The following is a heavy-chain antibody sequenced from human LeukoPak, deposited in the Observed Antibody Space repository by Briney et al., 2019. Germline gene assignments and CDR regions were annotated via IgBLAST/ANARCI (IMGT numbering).Heavy chain of an antibody. CDR1: GFTFSGHW. D-gene: IGHD1-14*01. CDR2: INEGESDK. V-gene: IGHV3-7*01. CDR3: TRDRSRAEDD. Sequence: PGGALRLSCAASGFTFSGHWMSWVRQAPGEGLEWVANINEGESDKYYVDSVKGRFTISRDNANNLLYLQMNSLRGEDTAVYYCTRDRSRAEDDWGQGTLVTVSS. J-gene: IGHJ4*02.